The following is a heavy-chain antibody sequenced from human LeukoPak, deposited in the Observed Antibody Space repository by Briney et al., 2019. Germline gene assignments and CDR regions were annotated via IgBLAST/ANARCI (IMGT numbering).Heavy chain of an antibody. CDR1: GGSISSYY. CDR2: IYTSGST. Sequence: SETLSLTCTVPGGSISSYYWSWIRQPAGKGLECVGRIYTSGSTNYNPSLKSRVTMSVDTSKNQFSLNLSSVTAADTAVYYCARTRRGYSSDGAFDIWGQGTMATVSS. J-gene: IGHJ3*02. D-gene: IGHD6-19*01. V-gene: IGHV4-4*07. CDR3: ARTRRGYSSDGAFDI.